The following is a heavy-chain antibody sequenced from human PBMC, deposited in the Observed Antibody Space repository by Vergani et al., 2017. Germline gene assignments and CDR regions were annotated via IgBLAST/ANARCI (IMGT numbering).Heavy chain of an antibody. CDR1: GFTFSSHA. J-gene: IGHJ4*02. Sequence: QVQLVESGGGVARPGTSLRLSCVTSGFTFSSHAMHWVRQTPGKGLEWVAVIWSDGSKYIYTRPVNGRFVISRDNSKNTQYLQMHDLRPEDTGVYYCARDRSPRGQWLVGPFDYWGQGTLVTASS. V-gene: IGHV3-33*01. D-gene: IGHD6-19*01. CDR3: ARDRSPRGQWLVGPFDY. CDR2: IWSDGSKY.